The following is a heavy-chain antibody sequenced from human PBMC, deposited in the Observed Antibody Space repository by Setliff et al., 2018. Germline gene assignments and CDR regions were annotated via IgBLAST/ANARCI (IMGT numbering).Heavy chain of an antibody. J-gene: IGHJ4*02. CDR1: GFTFSDYY. Sequence: GGSLRLSCAASGFTFSDYYMNWIRQAPGKGLEWISYISSSGTSIYYADSVKGRSTISKDNAKNSLYLQMNSLRAEDTAVYYCARGSSSSGVDYWGQGTLVTVSS. CDR2: ISSSGTSI. CDR3: ARGSSSSGVDY. V-gene: IGHV3-11*04. D-gene: IGHD6-6*01.